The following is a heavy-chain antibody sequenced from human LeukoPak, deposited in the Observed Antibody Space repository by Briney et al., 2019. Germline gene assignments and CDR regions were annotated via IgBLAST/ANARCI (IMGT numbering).Heavy chain of an antibody. J-gene: IGHJ6*03. CDR1: GFTFSSYW. V-gene: IGHV3-7*04. D-gene: IGHD1-26*01. Sequence: GGSLRLSCAASGFTFSSYWMSWVRQAPGKGLEWVANIKQDGSEKYYVDSVKGRFTISRDNAKNSLYLQMNSLRAEDTAVYYCARAQVGATTGDYYYYYMDVWGKGTTVTVSS. CDR2: IKQDGSEK. CDR3: ARAQVGATTGDYYYYYMDV.